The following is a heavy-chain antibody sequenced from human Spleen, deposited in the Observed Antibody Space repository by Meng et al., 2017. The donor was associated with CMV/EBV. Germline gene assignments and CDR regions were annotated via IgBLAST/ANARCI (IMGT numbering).Heavy chain of an antibody. CDR1: GYTFTGYY. CDR3: ASPQSHCSSTSCHFDY. J-gene: IGHJ4*02. Sequence: SGYTFTGYYMHWVRQAPGQGLEWMGWINPNSGGTNYAQKFQGRVTMTRDTSISTAYMELSRLRSDDTAVYYCASPQSHCSSTSCHFDYWGQGTLVTVSS. CDR2: INPNSGGT. V-gene: IGHV1-2*02. D-gene: IGHD2-2*01.